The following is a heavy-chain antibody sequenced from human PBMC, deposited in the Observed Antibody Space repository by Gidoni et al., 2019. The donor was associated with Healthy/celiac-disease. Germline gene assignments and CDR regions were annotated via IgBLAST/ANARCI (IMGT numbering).Heavy chain of an antibody. J-gene: IGHJ4*02. CDR1: GGSFSGYS. Sequence: QVQLQQWGAGLLKPSETLSLTCAVYGGSFSGYSWSWIRQPPGKGLEWIGEINHSGSTNYNPSLKSRVTISVDTSKNQFSLKLSSVTAADTAVYYCARRGVYGFDYWGQGTLVTVSS. D-gene: IGHD4-17*01. CDR3: ARRGVYGFDY. V-gene: IGHV4-34*01. CDR2: INHSGST.